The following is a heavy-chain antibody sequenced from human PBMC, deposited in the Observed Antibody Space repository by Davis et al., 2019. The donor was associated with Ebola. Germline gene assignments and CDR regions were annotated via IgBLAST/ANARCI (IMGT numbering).Heavy chain of an antibody. Sequence: GGSLRLSCAASGFTFSSYSMNWVRQAPGKGLEWVSAINGGGVSTYYADSVKGRFTISRDNSKNTLYLQMNSLKTEDTAVYYCTTVRILEWLLGYYYYMDVWGKGTTVTVSS. CDR1: GFTFSSYS. CDR2: INGGGVST. V-gene: IGHV3-23*01. CDR3: TTVRILEWLLGYYYYMDV. D-gene: IGHD3-3*01. J-gene: IGHJ6*03.